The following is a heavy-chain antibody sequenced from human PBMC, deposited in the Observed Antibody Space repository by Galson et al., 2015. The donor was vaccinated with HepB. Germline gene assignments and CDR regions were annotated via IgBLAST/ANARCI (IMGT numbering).Heavy chain of an antibody. CDR1: GYRFTSYW. D-gene: IGHD3-10*01. CDR3: ARSRRYYGSGSYFDD. CDR2: IYPGDSDT. Sequence: QSGAEVKKPGESLKISCKGSGYRFTSYWIGWVRQMPGKGLEWMGIIYPGDSDTRYSPSFQGQVTISADKSISTAYLQWSSLKASDTAIYYCARSRRYYGSGSYFDDWGQGTLVTVSS. J-gene: IGHJ4*02. V-gene: IGHV5-51*03.